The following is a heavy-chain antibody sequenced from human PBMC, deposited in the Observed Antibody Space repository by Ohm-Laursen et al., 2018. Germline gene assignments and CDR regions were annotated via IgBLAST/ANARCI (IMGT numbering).Heavy chain of an antibody. CDR1: GFTVSSNY. CDR2: MYAGGNT. J-gene: IGHJ4*02. D-gene: IGHD1-26*01. V-gene: IGHV3-53*01. Sequence: SLRLSCTASGFTVSSNYMSWVRQAPGKGLEWVSIMYAGGNTYYADSVKGRFTISRDNSKNTLYLQMNSLRAEDTAVYYCARGRLGGRFDYWGRGTLVTVSS. CDR3: ARGRLGGRFDY.